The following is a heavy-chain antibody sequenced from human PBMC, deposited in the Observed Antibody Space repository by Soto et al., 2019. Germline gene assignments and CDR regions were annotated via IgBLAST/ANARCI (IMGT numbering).Heavy chain of an antibody. J-gene: IGHJ6*02. Sequence: SETLSLTCTVSGDSISSGNKYWSWIRQPPGKGLEWIGYIFSSGTTYYNPSLKSRLTMSLDTSQNQFSLKLNSVTDADTAVYYCARVPSPFDYYYAMDVWGQGTTVTVSS. V-gene: IGHV4-30-4*01. CDR3: ARVPSPFDYYYAMDV. D-gene: IGHD3-16*01. CDR2: IFSSGTT. CDR1: GDSISSGNKY.